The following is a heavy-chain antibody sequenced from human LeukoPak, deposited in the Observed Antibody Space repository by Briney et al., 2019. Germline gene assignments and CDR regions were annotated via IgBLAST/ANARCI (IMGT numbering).Heavy chain of an antibody. CDR1: GFTFSVYT. CDR3: ARDRQGGSFDY. D-gene: IGHD2-15*01. J-gene: IGHJ4*02. Sequence: GGSLRLSCAASGFTFSVYTMNWVRQAPGKGLEWVSSISSNTNNINYADSVKGRFTISRDNAKNSLYLQMNSLSDEDTAVYYCARDRQGGSFDYWGQGTLVTVSS. V-gene: IGHV3-21*01. CDR2: ISSNTNNI.